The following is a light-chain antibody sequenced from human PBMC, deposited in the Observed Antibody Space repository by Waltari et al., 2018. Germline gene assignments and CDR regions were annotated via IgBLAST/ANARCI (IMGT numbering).Light chain of an antibody. V-gene: IGLV1-36*01. J-gene: IGLJ3*02. Sequence: QSVLTQPPSVSEAPRQRVTIPCSGSRSNIGNHAVNWYQQLPGKAPKLLIYYDDLLPSGVSDRFSGSKSGTSASLAISGLQSEDEADYYCAAWDDSLNGWVFGGGTKLTVL. CDR1: RSNIGNHA. CDR2: YDD. CDR3: AAWDDSLNGWV.